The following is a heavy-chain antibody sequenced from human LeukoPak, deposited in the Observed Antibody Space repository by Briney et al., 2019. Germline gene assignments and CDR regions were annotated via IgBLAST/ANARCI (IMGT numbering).Heavy chain of an antibody. V-gene: IGHV3-30*18. CDR1: GFTFSSYG. Sequence: GGSLRLSCAASGFTFSSYGMHWVRQAPGKGLEWVAVISYDGSNKYYADSVKGRFTISRDNSKNTLYLQMNSLRAEDTAVYYWAKAGKAAAAPFNYWGKEPLVTFSS. D-gene: IGHD6-13*01. J-gene: IGHJ4*02. CDR3: AKAGKAAAAPFNY. CDR2: ISYDGSNK.